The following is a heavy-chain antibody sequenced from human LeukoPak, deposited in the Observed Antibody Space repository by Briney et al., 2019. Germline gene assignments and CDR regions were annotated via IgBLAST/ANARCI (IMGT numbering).Heavy chain of an antibody. CDR1: GFTFSSYA. CDR2: ISYDGSNK. CDR3: ARDDGLGTGGPLGY. Sequence: GGSLRLSCAASGFTFSSYAMHWVRQAPGKGLEWVAVISYDGSNKYYADSVKGRFTISRDNSKNTLYLQMNSLRAEDTAVYYFARDDGLGTGGPLGYWGQGTLVTVSS. J-gene: IGHJ4*02. D-gene: IGHD3-16*01. V-gene: IGHV3-30*04.